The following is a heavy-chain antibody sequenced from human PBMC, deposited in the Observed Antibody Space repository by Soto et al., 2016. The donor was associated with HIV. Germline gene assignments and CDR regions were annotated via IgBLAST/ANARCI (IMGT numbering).Heavy chain of an antibody. CDR3: AGAVGWIQDFDY. J-gene: IGHJ4*02. CDR2: ISGSGGST. V-gene: IGHV3-23*01. Sequence: EVQLLESGGGLVQPGGSLRLSCAASGFTFSSYAMSWVRQAPGKGLEWVSAISGSGGSTYYADSVKGRFTISRDNSKNTLYLQMNSLRAEDTAVYYCAGAVGWIQDFDYWGQGTLVTVSS. D-gene: IGHD6-19*01. CDR1: GFTFSSYA.